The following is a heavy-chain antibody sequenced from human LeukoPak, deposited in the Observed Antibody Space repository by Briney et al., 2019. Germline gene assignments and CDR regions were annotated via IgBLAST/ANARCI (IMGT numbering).Heavy chain of an antibody. V-gene: IGHV3-72*01. J-gene: IGHJ6*02. CDR1: GFTFSDHF. CDR2: TRNFVVGFAT. Sequence: GGSLRLSCATSGFTFSDHFLDWVRQAPGKGLEWVGRTRNFVVGFATEYAASLKGRFTISRDDSKNSLYLQMSSLKTDDTAVYYCAVMLRGLPIWGQGTTVTVSS. CDR3: AVMLRGLPI. D-gene: IGHD3-10*01.